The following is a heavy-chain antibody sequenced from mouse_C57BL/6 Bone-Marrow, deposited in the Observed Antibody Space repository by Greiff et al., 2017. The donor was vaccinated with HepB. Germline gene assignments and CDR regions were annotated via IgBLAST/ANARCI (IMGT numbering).Heavy chain of an antibody. V-gene: IGHV1-20*01. CDR3: ARQGSYLQAMDY. D-gene: IGHD6-1*01. CDR2: INPYNGDT. J-gene: IGHJ4*01. Sequence: EVKLVESGPELVKPGDSVKISCKASGYSFTGYFMNWVMQSHGKSLEWIGRINPYNGDTFYNQKFKGKATLTVDKSSSTAHMELRSLTSEDSAVYYSARQGSYLQAMDYWGQGTSVTVSS. CDR1: GYSFTGYF.